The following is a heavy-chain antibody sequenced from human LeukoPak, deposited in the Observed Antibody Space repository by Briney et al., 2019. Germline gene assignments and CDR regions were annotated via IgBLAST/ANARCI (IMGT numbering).Heavy chain of an antibody. CDR3: ARDCRRYFDWPPCDAFDI. CDR1: GFTFSSYS. Sequence: PGGSLRLSCAASGFTFSSYSMNWVRQTPGKGLEWVSSISSSCSYIYYADSVKGLFTISRDNAKNSLYLQMNSLRAEDTAVYYCARDCRRYFDWPPCDAFDIWGQGTMVTVSS. CDR2: ISSSCSYI. V-gene: IGHV3-21*01. J-gene: IGHJ3*02. D-gene: IGHD3-9*01.